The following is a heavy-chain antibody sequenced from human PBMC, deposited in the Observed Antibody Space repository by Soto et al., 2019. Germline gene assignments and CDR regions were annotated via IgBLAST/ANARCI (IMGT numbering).Heavy chain of an antibody. CDR1: CGSISSGDYY. CDR3: ARDYRSGYDN. J-gene: IGHJ4*01. Sequence: PSETLSLTCTVSCGSISSGDYYWSWIRQPPGKGLEWIAYVYYTGGSYYNPSLKSRATISVDTSKNQFSLKVSSVTATDTAVYYCARDYRSGYDNWGQGILVTVSS. D-gene: IGHD6-19*01. V-gene: IGHV4-30-4*01. CDR2: VYYTGGS.